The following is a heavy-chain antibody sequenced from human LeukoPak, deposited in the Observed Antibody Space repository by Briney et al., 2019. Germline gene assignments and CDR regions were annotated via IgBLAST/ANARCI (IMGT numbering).Heavy chain of an antibody. CDR3: ARAYYDSSGPDAFDI. Sequence: PSETLSLTCTVSGGPISSYYWSWIRQPPGKGLEWIGYIYYSGSTNYNPSLKSRVTISVDTSKNQFSLKLSSVTAADTAVYYCARAYYDSSGPDAFDIWGQGTMVTVSS. V-gene: IGHV4-59*08. CDR2: IYYSGST. J-gene: IGHJ3*02. CDR1: GGPISSYY. D-gene: IGHD3-22*01.